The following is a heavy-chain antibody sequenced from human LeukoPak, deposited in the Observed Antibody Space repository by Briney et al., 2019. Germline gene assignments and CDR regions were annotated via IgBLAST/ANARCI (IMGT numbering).Heavy chain of an antibody. D-gene: IGHD2-21*01. CDR2: IWYDGSNK. CDR3: APDCGGDCYEY. Sequence: PGRSLRLSCAASGFTFSSYGMHWVRQAPGKGLEWVAVIWYDGSNKYYADSVKGRFTISRDNSKNTLYLQMNSLRAEDTAVYYCAPDCGGDCYEYWGQGTLVTVSP. CDR1: GFTFSSYG. J-gene: IGHJ4*02. V-gene: IGHV3-33*01.